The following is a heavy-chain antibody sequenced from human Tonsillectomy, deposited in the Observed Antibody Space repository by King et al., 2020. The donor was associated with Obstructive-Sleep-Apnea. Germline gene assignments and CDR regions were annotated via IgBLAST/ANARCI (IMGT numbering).Heavy chain of an antibody. Sequence: VQLPQWGAGLLKPSETLSLTCAVYGGSFSGYYWSWIRQPPGKGLEWIGEINHSGSTNYNPSLKSRVTISVDTSKNQFSLKLSSVTAADTAVYYCARASFTHYYDSSGYYGNPSMDVWGQGTTVTVSS. CDR2: INHSGST. CDR1: GGSFSGYY. V-gene: IGHV4-34*01. D-gene: IGHD3-22*01. J-gene: IGHJ6*02. CDR3: ARASFTHYYDSSGYYGNPSMDV.